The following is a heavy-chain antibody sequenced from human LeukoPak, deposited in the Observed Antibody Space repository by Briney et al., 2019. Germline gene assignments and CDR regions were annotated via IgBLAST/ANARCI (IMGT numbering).Heavy chain of an antibody. CDR2: IYHSGST. Sequence: SGTLSLTCAVSGGSITSTNWWSWVRQPPGKGLEWIGEIYHSGSTNYNPSLKSRVSIPVDKSKNQFSLKLSSVTAADTAVYYCARRPAGATTLDYWGQGTLVTVSS. CDR3: ARRPAGATTLDY. J-gene: IGHJ4*02. V-gene: IGHV4-4*02. D-gene: IGHD1-26*01. CDR1: GGSITSTNW.